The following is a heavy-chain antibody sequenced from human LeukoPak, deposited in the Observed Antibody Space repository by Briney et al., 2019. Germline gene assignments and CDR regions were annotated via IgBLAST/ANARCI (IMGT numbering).Heavy chain of an antibody. CDR1: GFTFGHYA. J-gene: IGHJ2*01. Sequence: GESLTLSCAASGFTFGHYAMHWVPHVPGKGLEWIFVISGYCDKIGYAESVKGRFSVSRDNNKNSLYLQMSRLTIEDSALFYCPKDGWKAAGYFDLWGRGTVVTVSS. CDR2: ISGYCDKI. V-gene: IGHV3-43*02. CDR3: PKDGWKAAGYFDL. D-gene: IGHD6-13*01.